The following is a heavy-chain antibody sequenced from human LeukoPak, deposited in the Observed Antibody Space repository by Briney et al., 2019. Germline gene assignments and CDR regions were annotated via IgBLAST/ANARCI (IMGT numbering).Heavy chain of an antibody. V-gene: IGHV1-18*01. D-gene: IGHD3-3*01. Sequence: ASVKVSCKASGYTFTSYGISWVRQAPGQGLEWMGWISAYNGNTNYEQKLQGRVTMTTDTSTSTAYMELRSLRSDDTAVYYCARDHDHLYDFWSGYSSYWGQGTLVTVSS. J-gene: IGHJ4*02. CDR3: ARDHDHLYDFWSGYSSY. CDR2: ISAYNGNT. CDR1: GYTFTSYG.